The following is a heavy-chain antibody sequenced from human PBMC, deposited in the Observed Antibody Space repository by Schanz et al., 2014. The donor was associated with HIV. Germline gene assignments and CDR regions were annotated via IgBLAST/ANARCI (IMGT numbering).Heavy chain of an antibody. J-gene: IGHJ4*02. CDR1: GFSFSSYG. CDR2: ISHDGSKK. CDR3: AKGWRGYSISSWVDY. D-gene: IGHD6-6*01. V-gene: IGHV3-30*18. Sequence: QVQLVESGGGVVQPRRSLRLSCAASGFSFSSYGMYWVRQAPGKGLEWVAVISHDGSKKYYADSVRGRITISRDNSKNTLYLQMNSLRADDTAVYYCAKGWRGYSISSWVDYWGQGSLVTVSS.